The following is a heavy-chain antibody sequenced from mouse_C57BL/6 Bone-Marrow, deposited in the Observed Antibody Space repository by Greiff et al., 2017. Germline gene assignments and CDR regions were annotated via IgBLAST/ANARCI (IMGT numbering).Heavy chain of an antibody. CDR1: GFTFSSYA. J-gene: IGHJ4*01. D-gene: IGHD1-1*01. Sequence: EVQLQQSGEGLVKPGGSLKLSCAASGFTFSSYAMSWVRQTPEKRLEWVAYISSGGDYIYYADTVKGRFTISRDNARNTLYLQMSSLKSENTAMYYCTKVSIYYYGSSPDFDAMDYWGQGNSV. V-gene: IGHV5-9-1*02. CDR2: ISSGGDYI. CDR3: TKVSIYYYGSSPDFDAMDY.